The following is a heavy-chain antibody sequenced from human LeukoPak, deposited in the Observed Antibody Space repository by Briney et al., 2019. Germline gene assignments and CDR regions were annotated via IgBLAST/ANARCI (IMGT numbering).Heavy chain of an antibody. Sequence: ASVKVSCKASGGTFSSYAISWVRQAPGQGLERMGGIIPIFGTANYAQKFQGRVTITADESTSTAYMELSSLRSEDTAVYYCARGFMAGGYYGMDVWGQGTTVTVSS. V-gene: IGHV1-69*13. CDR3: ARGFMAGGYYGMDV. J-gene: IGHJ6*02. D-gene: IGHD4-23*01. CDR2: IIPIFGTA. CDR1: GGTFSSYA.